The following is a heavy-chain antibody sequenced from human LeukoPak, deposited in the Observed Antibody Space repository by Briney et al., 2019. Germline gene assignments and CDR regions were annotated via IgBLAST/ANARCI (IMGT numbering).Heavy chain of an antibody. CDR3: ARDLNPGAFDI. CDR1: GFTVSSNY. Sequence: GGSLRLSCAASGFTVSSNYMSWVRQAPGKGLEWVSVIYSGGSTYYADSVKGRFTISRDNSKNTLYLQMNSLRAEDTAVYYCARDLNPGAFDIWGKGKMVTVSS. V-gene: IGHV3-53*01. J-gene: IGHJ3*02. CDR2: IYSGGST.